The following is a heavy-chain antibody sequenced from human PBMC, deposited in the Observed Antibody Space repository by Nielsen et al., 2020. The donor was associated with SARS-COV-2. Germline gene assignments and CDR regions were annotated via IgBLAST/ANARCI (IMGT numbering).Heavy chain of an antibody. J-gene: IGHJ4*02. V-gene: IGHV3-23*01. Sequence: GESLKISCEASGFIFNNYAMNWVRQAPGKGLEWVSVIGDDGTGINYANSVKGRFTISRDNSKNTLYLQMNSLRAEDTAVYYCAKARAGRYPQSRILDNWAQGTLVTVSA. D-gene: IGHD2-21*01. CDR3: AKARAGRYPQSRILDN. CDR1: GFIFNNYA. CDR2: IGDDGTGI.